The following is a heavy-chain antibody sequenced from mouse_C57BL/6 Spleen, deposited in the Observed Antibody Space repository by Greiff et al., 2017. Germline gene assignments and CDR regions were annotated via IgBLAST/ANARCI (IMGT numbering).Heavy chain of an antibody. Sequence: VKLMESGPGLVQPSQSLSITCTVSGFSLTSYGVHWVRQSPGKGLEWLGVIWRGGSTDYNAAFMSRLSITKDNSKSQVFFKMNSLQADDTAIYYGATPYYYGSSAYAMDYWGQGTSVTVSS. J-gene: IGHJ4*01. V-gene: IGHV2-5*01. CDR2: IWRGGST. D-gene: IGHD1-1*01. CDR3: ATPYYYGSSAYAMDY. CDR1: GFSLTSYG.